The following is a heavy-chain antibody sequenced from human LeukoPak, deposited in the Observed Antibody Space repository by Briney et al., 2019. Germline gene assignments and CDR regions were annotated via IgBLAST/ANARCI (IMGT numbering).Heavy chain of an antibody. D-gene: IGHD3-10*01. J-gene: IGHJ5*02. CDR3: ARDYYGSGSYSWFDP. V-gene: IGHV4-30-2*01. CDR1: GGSISSGAYY. CDR2: LYHSEST. Sequence: SETLSLTCTVSGGSISSGAYYWSWIRQPPGKGLEWIGFLYHSESTYYNSSLKSRVTISVDTSKNQFSLKLSSVTAADTAVYYCARDYYGSGSYSWFDPWGQGTLVTVSS.